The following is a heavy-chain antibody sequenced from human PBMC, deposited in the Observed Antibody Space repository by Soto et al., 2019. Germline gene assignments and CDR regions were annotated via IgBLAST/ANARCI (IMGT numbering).Heavy chain of an antibody. J-gene: IGHJ6*02. CDR1: GFTFINYA. Sequence: QEQLVESGGGVVQPGRSLRLSCRVSGFTFINYAMHWVRQAPGKGLEWVALISGDGSNEYYADSVKGRFTISRDNSRNTLYLQMNSLRAEDTAVYYCARDGRRARGAHRAVYYYYGMDVWGQGTTVTVSS. D-gene: IGHD3-10*01. CDR3: ARDGRRARGAHRAVYYYYGMDV. V-gene: IGHV3-30-3*01. CDR2: ISGDGSNE.